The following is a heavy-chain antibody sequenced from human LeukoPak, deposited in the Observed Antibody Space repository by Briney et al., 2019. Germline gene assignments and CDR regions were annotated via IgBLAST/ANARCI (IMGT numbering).Heavy chain of an antibody. V-gene: IGHV3-43*02. CDR3: AKAGYGDYEWFDP. D-gene: IGHD4-17*01. Sequence: PGRALRLSCAASGFTFSSYAMHWVRQAPGKGLEWVSLISGDGGSTHYADSVKGRFTISRDNSKNSLYLQMNSLRTEDTALYYCAKAGYGDYEWFDPWGQGTLVTVSS. J-gene: IGHJ5*02. CDR2: ISGDGGST. CDR1: GFTFSSYA.